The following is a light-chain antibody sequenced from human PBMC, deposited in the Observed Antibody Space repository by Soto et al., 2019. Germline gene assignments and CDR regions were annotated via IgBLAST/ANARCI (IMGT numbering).Light chain of an antibody. CDR2: GAS. Sequence: GMTQSPATLSVSPGERATLSCRASQSVSSNLAWYQQKPGQAPRLLIYGASSRATGIPDRSSGSGSGTDFTLTISRLEPEDFAVYYCQHLGITFGQGTRLEIK. CDR1: QSVSSN. V-gene: IGKV3D-15*01. CDR3: QHLGIT. J-gene: IGKJ5*01.